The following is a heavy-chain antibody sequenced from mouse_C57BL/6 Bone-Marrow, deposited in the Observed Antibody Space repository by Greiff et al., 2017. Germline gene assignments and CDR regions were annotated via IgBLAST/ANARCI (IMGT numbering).Heavy chain of an antibody. CDR3: ARDDGIVRDGYFDV. CDR2: ISSGGDYT. CDR1: GFTFTSYA. D-gene: IGHD2-1*01. J-gene: IGHJ1*03. V-gene: IGHV5S21*01. Sequence: EVLLVESGEGLVKPGGSLKLSCAASGFTFTSYAMSWVRQTPVKRLEWVAYISSGGDYTYYAHTVKGQVTISRDNARNTVYLQMSSLKSEDTAMYYCARDDGIVRDGYFDVWGTGTPVTVSS.